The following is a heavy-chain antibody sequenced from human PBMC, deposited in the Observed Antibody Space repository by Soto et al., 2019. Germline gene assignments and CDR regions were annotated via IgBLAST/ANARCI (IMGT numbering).Heavy chain of an antibody. CDR1: GFTFSSYA. J-gene: IGHJ6*02. V-gene: IGHV3-23*01. CDR2: ISGRGGST. CDR3: TIAVAGTSHYYYYYGMDV. D-gene: IGHD6-19*01. Sequence: GGSLRLSCAASGFTFSSYAMSWVRQAPGKGLEWVSSISGRGGSTYYADSVKGRFTISRDNSKNTLYLQMNSLRAEDTAVYYCTIAVAGTSHYYYYYGMDVWGQGTTVTVSS.